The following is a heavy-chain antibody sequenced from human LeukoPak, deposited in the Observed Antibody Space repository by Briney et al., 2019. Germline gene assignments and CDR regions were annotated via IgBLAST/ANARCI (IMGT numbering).Heavy chain of an antibody. V-gene: IGHV3-21*01. CDR2: ISSSSSYI. J-gene: IGHJ3*02. D-gene: IGHD3-16*01. CDR3: ARYLNSFGGVAFDI. CDR1: GFTFSSYS. Sequence: GGSLRLSCAASGFTFSSYSMKWVRQAPGKGLEWVSSISSSSSYIFYADSMKGPLTISRDNAKNSLYLQMNSLRAEDTAVYYCARYLNSFGGVAFDIWGQGTMVTVSS.